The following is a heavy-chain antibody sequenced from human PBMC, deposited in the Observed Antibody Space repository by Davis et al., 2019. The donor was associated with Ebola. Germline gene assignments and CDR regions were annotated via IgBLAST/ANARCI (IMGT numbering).Heavy chain of an antibody. J-gene: IGHJ5*02. V-gene: IGHV3-21*01. CDR1: GFVFRSYV. CDR2: ISSSSSYI. CDR3: AGGWWFDP. Sequence: GESLKISCAASGFVFRSYVMSWVRQAPGKGLEWVSSISSSSSYIYYADSVKGRFTISRDNAKNSLYLQMNSLRAEDTAVHYCAGGWWFDPWGQGTLVTVSS. D-gene: IGHD5-24*01.